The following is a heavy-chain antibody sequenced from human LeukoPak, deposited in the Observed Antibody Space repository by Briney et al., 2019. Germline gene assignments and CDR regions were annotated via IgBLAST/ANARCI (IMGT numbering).Heavy chain of an antibody. Sequence: ASVKVSCKASGYTFTTYAMHWVRQAPGQGLEWMGNIDTTTGNPRYAQDFTGRFVFSLDTSVSTAYLQITSLKADDTAAYYCVRGTPTPGMDYWGQGTQVTVSS. V-gene: IGHV7-4-1*02. J-gene: IGHJ4*02. D-gene: IGHD3-10*01. CDR2: IDTTTGNP. CDR1: GYTFTTYA. CDR3: VRGTPTPGMDY.